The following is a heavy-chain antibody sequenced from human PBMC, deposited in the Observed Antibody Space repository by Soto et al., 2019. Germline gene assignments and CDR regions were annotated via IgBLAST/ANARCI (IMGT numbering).Heavy chain of an antibody. CDR1: GFTFSSYS. CDR3: ASSALVPNGAFDI. CDR2: ISSSSSSI. V-gene: IGHV3-48*02. J-gene: IGHJ3*02. Sequence: EVQLVESGGGLVQPGGSLRLSCAASGFTFSSYSMNWVRQAPGKGLEWVSNISSSSSSIYYADSWKGRFTISRDNAKNSLYLQMNSLRDEDTAVYYCASSALVPNGAFDIWGQGTMVTVSS. D-gene: IGHD5-18*01.